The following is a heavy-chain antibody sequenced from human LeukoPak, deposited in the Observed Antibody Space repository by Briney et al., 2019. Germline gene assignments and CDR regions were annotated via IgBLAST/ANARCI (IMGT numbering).Heavy chain of an antibody. CDR1: GASISNYY. CDR2: IYYRGST. V-gene: IGHV4-59*01. CDR3: ARDVGGGPFFDY. Sequence: SETLSLTCTVSGASISNYYWSWIRQPPGKGLEWIGYIYYRGSTDYNPSLKSRVTISVDTSKNQFSLKLSSVTAADTAVYYCARDVGGGPFFDYWGQGILVTVSS. D-gene: IGHD2-15*01. J-gene: IGHJ4*02.